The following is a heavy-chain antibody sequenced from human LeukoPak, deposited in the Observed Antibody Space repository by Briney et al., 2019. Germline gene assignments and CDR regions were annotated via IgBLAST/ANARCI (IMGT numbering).Heavy chain of an antibody. CDR3: ARGGSYGGYHSY. CDR1: GFTFSSYA. CDR2: ISGSGGST. J-gene: IGHJ4*02. Sequence: GGSLRLSCAASGFTFSSYAMSWVRQAPGKGLEWVSAISGSGGSTYYADSVKGRFTISRDNSKNTLYLQMNSLRAEDTALYYCARGGSYGGYHSYWGQGTLVTVSS. D-gene: IGHD4-23*01. V-gene: IGHV3-23*01.